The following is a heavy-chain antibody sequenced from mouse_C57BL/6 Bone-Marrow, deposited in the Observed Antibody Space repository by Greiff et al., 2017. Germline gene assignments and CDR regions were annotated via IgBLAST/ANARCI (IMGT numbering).Heavy chain of an antibody. CDR1: GFNIKDDY. CDR3: SSFDGNYFDF. J-gene: IGHJ2*01. D-gene: IGHD2-3*01. Sequence: VQLQESGAELVRPGASVKLSCTASGFNIKDDYIHWVKQRPEQGLEWIGWIDPAIGDTEYASKVQGKATITSDTSSNTAYLQLSSLTSEDTAVYYCSSFDGNYFDFWGQGTPLTVAS. V-gene: IGHV14-4*01. CDR2: IDPAIGDT.